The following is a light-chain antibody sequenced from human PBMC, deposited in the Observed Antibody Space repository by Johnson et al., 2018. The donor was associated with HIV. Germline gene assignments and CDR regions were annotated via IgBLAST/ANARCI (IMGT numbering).Light chain of an antibody. V-gene: IGLV1-51*01. Sequence: QSVLTQPPSVSAAAGQKVTISCSGTYSNIEHNYVSWYQQLPGTAPKLLIYGTTKRPSGRHDRFSGSKSGTSATLGITGLQAGDEADYDCGTWDNSLSAGCVFGTGTKFTVL. CDR1: YSNIEHNY. J-gene: IGLJ1*01. CDR3: GTWDNSLSAGCV. CDR2: GTT.